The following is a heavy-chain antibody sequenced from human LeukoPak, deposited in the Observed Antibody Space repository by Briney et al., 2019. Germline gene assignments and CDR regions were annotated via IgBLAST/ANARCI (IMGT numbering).Heavy chain of an antibody. CDR1: GFTFSNHP. D-gene: IGHD3-9*01. Sequence: GGSLRLSCAASGFTFSNHPMSWVRQAPGKGLEWVSTIRGSGGSTFFADSVEGRFTISRDNSKNTLYLQMNSLRAEDTAVHYCAKDYHDLLTGYHGLLDYWGQGTLVTVSS. V-gene: IGHV3-23*01. J-gene: IGHJ4*02. CDR2: IRGSGGST. CDR3: AKDYHDLLTGYHGLLDY.